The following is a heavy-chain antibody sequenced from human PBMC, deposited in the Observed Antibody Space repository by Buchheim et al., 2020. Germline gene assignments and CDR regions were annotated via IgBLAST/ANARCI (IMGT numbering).Heavy chain of an antibody. D-gene: IGHD3-9*01. CDR3: ARANGSWIQLRFFDS. CDR1: GFTSSTYA. V-gene: IGHV3-23*01. J-gene: IGHJ4*02. Sequence: EVQLLVSGGGLVQPGGSLRLSCAASGFTSSTYAMTWVRQTPGKGLEWISGISESGDSTYYSESVKGRFTVSRANFHSMLYLQMNSLRTEDTAIYYCARANGSWIQLRFFDSWGQGTL. CDR2: ISESGDST.